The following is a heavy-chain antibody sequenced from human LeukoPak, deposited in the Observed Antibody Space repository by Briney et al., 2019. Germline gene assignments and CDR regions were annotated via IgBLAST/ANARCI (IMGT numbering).Heavy chain of an antibody. V-gene: IGHV3-64D*06. CDR3: VKEGYYDFWSGYHPAEYFQH. Sequence: GGSLRLSCSASGFTFSSYAMHWVRQAPGKGLEYVSAISSNGGSTYYADSVKGRFTISRDNSKNTLYLQMSSLRAEDTAVYYCVKEGYYDFWSGYHPAEYFQHWGQGTLVTVSS. CDR1: GFTFSSYA. J-gene: IGHJ1*01. CDR2: ISSNGGST. D-gene: IGHD3-3*01.